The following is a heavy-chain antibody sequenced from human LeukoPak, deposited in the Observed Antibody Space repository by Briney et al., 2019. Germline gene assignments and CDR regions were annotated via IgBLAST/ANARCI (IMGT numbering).Heavy chain of an antibody. V-gene: IGHV4-61*09. CDR1: GGSISSDNYY. CDR3: SRMFEY. CDR2: IYTSGTT. Sequence: SETLSLTCTVSGGSISSDNYYWTWIRQPAGKGLEWIGHIYTSGTTNCNPSLKSRVTILLDTSKNQFSLNLNSVTAADTAIYFCSRMFEYWGQGTLVTVPS. J-gene: IGHJ4*02.